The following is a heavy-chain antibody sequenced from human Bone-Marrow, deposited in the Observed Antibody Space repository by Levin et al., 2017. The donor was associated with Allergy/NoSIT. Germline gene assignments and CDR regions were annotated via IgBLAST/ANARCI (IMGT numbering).Heavy chain of an antibody. V-gene: IGHV3-30*04. CDR3: ASGGGWNNHAYALDY. CDR1: GLTFRSYA. J-gene: IGHJ4*02. CDR2: ISYDGSDK. D-gene: IGHD1/OR15-1a*01. Sequence: PGGSLRLSCVVSGLTFRSYAMHWVRQTPGKGLEWVAVISYDGSDKDYADSVKGRFTFSRDNSKNTLDLQMKSLRAEDTAVYYCASGGGWNNHAYALDYWGQGTLITVSS.